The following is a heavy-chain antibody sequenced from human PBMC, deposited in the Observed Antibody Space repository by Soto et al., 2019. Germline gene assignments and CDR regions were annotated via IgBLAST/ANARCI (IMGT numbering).Heavy chain of an antibody. CDR1: GFTFSSYA. J-gene: IGHJ4*02. CDR3: AGDSSGRNTFEY. Sequence: QVQLVESGGGVVQPGRSLRLSCAASGFTFSSYAMHWVRQAPGKGLEWVAVISYHGSNKYNADSVKGRFTISRDNSKNTLYLQMNSLSTEDTAVYYCAGDSSGRNTFEYWGQGTLVTVSS. D-gene: IGHD6-19*01. CDR2: ISYHGSNK. V-gene: IGHV3-30-3*01.